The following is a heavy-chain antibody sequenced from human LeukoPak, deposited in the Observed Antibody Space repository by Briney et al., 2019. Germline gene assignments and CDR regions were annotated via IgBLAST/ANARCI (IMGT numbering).Heavy chain of an antibody. Sequence: ASVKVSCKASGYTFTSYDINWARQATGQGLEWMGWMNPNSGNTGYAQKFQGRVTITRNTSISTAYMELSSLRSEDTAVYYCARAARVRPALENFDYWGQGTLVTVSS. CDR3: ARAARVRPALENFDY. CDR2: MNPNSGNT. D-gene: IGHD1-1*01. CDR1: GYTFTSYD. V-gene: IGHV1-8*03. J-gene: IGHJ4*02.